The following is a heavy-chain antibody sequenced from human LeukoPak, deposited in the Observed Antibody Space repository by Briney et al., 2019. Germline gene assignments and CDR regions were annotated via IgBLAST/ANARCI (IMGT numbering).Heavy chain of an antibody. J-gene: IGHJ4*02. D-gene: IGHD5-12*01. CDR1: RFTFSSYW. Sequence: GGSLRLSCAASRFTFSSYWMSWVRQAPGKGLEWVANIKQGGSEKYYVDSVKGRFTISRDNAKNSLYLQMNSLRAEDTAVYYCASGVATIIEGEYYFDYWGQGTLVTVSS. V-gene: IGHV3-7*01. CDR2: IKQGGSEK. CDR3: ASGVATIIEGEYYFDY.